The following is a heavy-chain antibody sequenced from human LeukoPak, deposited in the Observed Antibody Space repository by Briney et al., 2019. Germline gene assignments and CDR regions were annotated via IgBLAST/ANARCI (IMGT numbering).Heavy chain of an antibody. CDR3: ARAILSGYPFDY. D-gene: IGHD3-22*01. CDR2: ISSNGGST. V-gene: IGHV3-64*01. CDR1: GFTFSSYA. Sequence: GGSLRLSCAASGFTFSSYAMHWVRQAPGKGPEYVSAISSNGGSTYYANSVKGRFTISRDNSKNTLYLQMGSLRAEDMAVYYCARAILSGYPFDYWGQGTLVTVPS. J-gene: IGHJ4*02.